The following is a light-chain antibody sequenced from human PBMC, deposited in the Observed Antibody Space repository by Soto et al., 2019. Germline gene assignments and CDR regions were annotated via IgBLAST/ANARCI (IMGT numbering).Light chain of an antibody. CDR3: QQYKNWPPLT. CDR2: GAS. J-gene: IGKJ4*01. CDR1: QSVSSN. Sequence: EIVMTQSPATLSVSPGERATLSCRASQSVSSNLAWYQQKPGQAPRLLIYGASTRATGIPARFSGSGSGTEFTLTISSQQSEDFAVYYCQQYKNWPPLTFGGGTKVEIK. V-gene: IGKV3-15*01.